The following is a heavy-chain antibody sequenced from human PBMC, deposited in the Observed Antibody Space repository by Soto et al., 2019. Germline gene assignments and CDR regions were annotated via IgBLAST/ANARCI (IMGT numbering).Heavy chain of an antibody. CDR1: GFTFAYYE. V-gene: IGHV3-49*03. J-gene: IGHJ6*02. Sequence: GGSLRLSCPASGFTFAYYEMNWFRQAPGKGLEWVSFIRSKDYGGAAHYAASVEDRFIISRDDSKSVSYLQMNSLRTEDTAVYYCARNSRVGESLPLNYYAMDVWGQGTTVTVSS. CDR2: IRSKDYGGAA. D-gene: IGHD3-10*01. CDR3: ARNSRVGESLPLNYYAMDV.